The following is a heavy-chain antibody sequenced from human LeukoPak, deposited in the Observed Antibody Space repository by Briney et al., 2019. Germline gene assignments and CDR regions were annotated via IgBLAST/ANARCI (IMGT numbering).Heavy chain of an antibody. CDR2: VDPEDGET. CDR3: ATDRRYCSSTSCYSHYFDY. D-gene: IGHD2-2*01. Sequence: ASVKISCKVSGYTFTDYYMHWVQQAPGKGLEWMGLVDPEDGETIYAEKFQGRATITADTSTDTAYMELSSLRSEDTAVYYCATDRRYCSSTSCYSHYFDYWGQGTLVTVSS. J-gene: IGHJ4*02. CDR1: GYTFTDYY. V-gene: IGHV1-69-2*01.